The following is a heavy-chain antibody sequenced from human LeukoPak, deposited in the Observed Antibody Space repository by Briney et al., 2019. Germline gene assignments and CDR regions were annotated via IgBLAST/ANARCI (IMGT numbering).Heavy chain of an antibody. D-gene: IGHD3-3*01. CDR1: GGSISSYY. CDR2: IYYSGST. Sequence: PSETLSLTCTVSGGSISSYYWSWIRQPPGKGLEWIGYIYYSGSTNYNPSLKSRVTISVDTSKNQFSLKLSSVTAADTAVCYCAAQFGVVPSRAFDIWGQGTMVTVSS. V-gene: IGHV4-59*01. CDR3: AAQFGVVPSRAFDI. J-gene: IGHJ3*02.